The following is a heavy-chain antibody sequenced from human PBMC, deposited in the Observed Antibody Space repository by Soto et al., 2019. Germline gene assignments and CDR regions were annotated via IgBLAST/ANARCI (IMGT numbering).Heavy chain of an antibody. CDR2: TSYSVST. CDR3: ARDPAP. Sequence: SETLSLTCTVSGVSISSRDYYWGWIRQHPGKGLEWIGYTSYSVSTYYSPSLKSRVTISVDTSKNQFSLKLTSVTAADTAVYYCARDPAPWGQGTLVTVSS. V-gene: IGHV4-31*03. CDR1: GVSISSRDYY. J-gene: IGHJ5*02.